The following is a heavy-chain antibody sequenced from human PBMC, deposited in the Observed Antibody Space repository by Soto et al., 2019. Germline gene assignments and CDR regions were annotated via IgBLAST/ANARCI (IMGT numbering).Heavy chain of an antibody. D-gene: IGHD5-18*01. V-gene: IGHV1-24*01. J-gene: IGHJ3*02. CDR1: GYTLTELS. CDR3: AIDRDTTFLRFAFDI. CDR2: FDPEDGET. Sequence: AXVKVSCKVSGYTLTELSMHWVRQAPGKGLEWMGGFDPEDGETIYAQKFQGRVTMTEDTSTDTAYMELSSLRSEDTAVYYCAIDRDTTFLRFAFDIWGQGTMVTVSS.